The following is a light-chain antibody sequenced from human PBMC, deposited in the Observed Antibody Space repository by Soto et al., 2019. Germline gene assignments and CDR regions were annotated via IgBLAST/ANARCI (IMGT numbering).Light chain of an antibody. CDR2: GAS. V-gene: IGKV3-15*01. CDR3: QSYNDWPVA. J-gene: IGKJ2*01. Sequence: EIVLTQSPATLSVSPGERVTLSCRASETLISFLAWYQQKPGQAPRLLIYGASTRATGVPARFSGSGSATDFTLTISSRQSEDFAVYYCQSYNDWPVAVGQGTKLEI. CDR1: ETLISF.